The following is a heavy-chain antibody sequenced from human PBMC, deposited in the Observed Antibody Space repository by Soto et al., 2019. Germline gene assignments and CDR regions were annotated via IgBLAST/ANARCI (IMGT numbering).Heavy chain of an antibody. D-gene: IGHD6-6*01. CDR1: GGSFSGYY. CDR2: INHSGST. CDR3: ARGLEYSSSRVFYFDY. Sequence: SETLSLTCAVYGGSFSGYYWSWIRQPPGKGLEWIGEINHSGSTNYNPSLKSRVTISVDTSKNQFSLKLSSVTAADTAVYYCARGLEYSSSRVFYFDYWGQGTLVTVSS. V-gene: IGHV4-34*01. J-gene: IGHJ4*02.